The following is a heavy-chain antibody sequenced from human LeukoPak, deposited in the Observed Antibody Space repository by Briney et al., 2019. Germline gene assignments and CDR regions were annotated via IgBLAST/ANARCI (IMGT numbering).Heavy chain of an antibody. CDR3: ARDGGGDYDFWSGPGDY. D-gene: IGHD3-3*01. J-gene: IGHJ4*02. CDR2: INAGNGNT. V-gene: IGHV1-3*03. Sequence: GASVKVSCKASGYTFTSYAMHWVRQAPGQRLEWMGWINAGNGNTKYSQEFQGRVTITRDTSASTAYMELSSLRSEDMAVYYCARDGGGDYDFWSGPGDYWGQGTLVTVSS. CDR1: GYTFTSYA.